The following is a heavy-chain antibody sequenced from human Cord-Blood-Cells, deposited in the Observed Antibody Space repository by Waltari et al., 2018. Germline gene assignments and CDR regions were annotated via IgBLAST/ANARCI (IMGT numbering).Heavy chain of an antibody. J-gene: IGHJ5*02. CDR3: ARYPPFDP. Sequence: QLQLQESGSGLVKPSQTLSLTCAVSGGSISRGGYPWSWIRQPPGKGLEWIGYIYHSGSTYYNPSLKSRVTISVDRSKNQFSLKLSSVTAADTAVYYCARYPPFDPWGQGTLVTVSS. V-gene: IGHV4-30-2*01. CDR1: GGSISRGGYP. CDR2: IYHSGST.